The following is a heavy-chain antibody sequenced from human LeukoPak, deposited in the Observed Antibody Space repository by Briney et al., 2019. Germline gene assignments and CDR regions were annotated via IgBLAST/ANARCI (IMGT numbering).Heavy chain of an antibody. J-gene: IGHJ3*02. CDR3: ASLPYKYYYDSSGYERKDAFDI. V-gene: IGHV4-34*01. CDR2: INHSGST. D-gene: IGHD3-22*01. Sequence: PSETLSLTCAVYGGSFSGYYWSWIRQPPGKGLEWIGEINHSGSTNYNPSLKSRVTISVDTSKNQFSLKLSSVTAADTAVYYCASLPYKYYYDSSGYERKDAFDIWGQGTMVTVSS. CDR1: GGSFSGYY.